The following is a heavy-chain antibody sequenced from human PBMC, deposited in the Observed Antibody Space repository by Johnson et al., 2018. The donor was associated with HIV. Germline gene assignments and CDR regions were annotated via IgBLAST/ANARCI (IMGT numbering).Heavy chain of an antibody. V-gene: IGHV3-15*01. Sequence: VQLVESGGGVVQPGGSLRLSCATSGFTFNNTWMSWVRQAPGKGLEWLGHIKSEADGGTTDYAAPVKGKFIISRDDSKTTPYLQINSLKSEDTAVYYCATEPNAFDIWGQGTLVTVSS. CDR2: IKSEADGGTT. J-gene: IGHJ3*02. CDR3: ATEPNAFDI. CDR1: GFTFNNTW.